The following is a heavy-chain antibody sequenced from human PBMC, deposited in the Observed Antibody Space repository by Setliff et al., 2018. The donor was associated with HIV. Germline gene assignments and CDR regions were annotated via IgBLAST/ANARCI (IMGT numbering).Heavy chain of an antibody. CDR2: MYYSGST. D-gene: IGHD5-18*01. Sequence: KPSETLSLTCTVSGGSISSSSYYWGWVRQPPGKGPEWIGSMYYSGSTYYTPSLKSRITISLDTSKNQFSLRMRSVTAADTAVYYCARVFVDTAVLRVLEYYFDSWGRGTLVTVSS. CDR3: ARVFVDTAVLRVLEYYFDS. J-gene: IGHJ4*02. V-gene: IGHV4-39*07. CDR1: GGSISSSSYY.